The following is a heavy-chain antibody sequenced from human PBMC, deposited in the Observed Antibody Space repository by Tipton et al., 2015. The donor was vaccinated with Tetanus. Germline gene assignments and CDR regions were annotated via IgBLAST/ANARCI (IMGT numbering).Heavy chain of an antibody. CDR1: GFIVSSHY. CDR3: ATARNKVSITRLQY. V-gene: IGHV3-53*01. J-gene: IGHJ4*02. CDR2: ITGSGVGT. D-gene: IGHD3-10*01. Sequence: SLRLSCVASGFIVSSHYMSWVRLAPGKGLEWVAVITGSGVGTYYSDSVKGRFTVSRDNSRNTLYLQLNSLRVEDTAVYYCATARNKVSITRLQYWGPGTLVTVSS.